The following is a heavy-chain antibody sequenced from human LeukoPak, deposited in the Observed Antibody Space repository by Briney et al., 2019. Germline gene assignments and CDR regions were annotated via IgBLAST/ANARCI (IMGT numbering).Heavy chain of an antibody. CDR1: GFTFNTYS. CDR2: IKQDGSEK. V-gene: IGHV3-7*01. J-gene: IGHJ4*02. CDR3: ARVSPSFDY. Sequence: PGGSLRLSCAASGFTFNTYSMNWVRQAPGKGLEWVANIKQDGSEKYYVDSVKGRFTISRDNVKNSLFLQMNSLRAEDTAVYYCARVSPSFDYWGQGTLVTVSS.